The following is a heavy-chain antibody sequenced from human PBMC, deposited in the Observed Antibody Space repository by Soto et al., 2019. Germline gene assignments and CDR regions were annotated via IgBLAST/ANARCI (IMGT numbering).Heavy chain of an antibody. CDR3: ARGYSGGYFYDMDV. CDR1: GGPFSTYA. V-gene: IGHV1-69*01. CDR2: IIPMYNKS. Sequence: QVQLVQSGAEVKKPGSSVRVSCQASGGPFSTYAFNWVRQAPGQGLEWMGGIIPMYNKSNYAQNFLGRVTISADPSTSTAYMELTTLRSEDAAVYFCARGYSGGYFYDMDVWGQGTTVTVSS. J-gene: IGHJ6*02. D-gene: IGHD4-4*01.